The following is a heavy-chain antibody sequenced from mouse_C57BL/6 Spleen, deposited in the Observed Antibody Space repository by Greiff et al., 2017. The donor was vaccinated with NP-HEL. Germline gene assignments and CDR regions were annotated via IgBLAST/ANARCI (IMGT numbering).Heavy chain of an antibody. CDR3: ARSDGYERAWFAY. J-gene: IGHJ3*01. CDR2: INPNNGGT. V-gene: IGHV1-26*01. CDR1: GYTFTDYY. D-gene: IGHD2-2*01. Sequence: VVEPGASVKISCKASGYTFTDYYMNWVKQSHGKSLEWIGDINPNNGGTSYNQKFKGKVTLTVDKSSSTAYMELRSLTSEDSAVYYCARSDGYERAWFAYWGQGTLVTVSA.